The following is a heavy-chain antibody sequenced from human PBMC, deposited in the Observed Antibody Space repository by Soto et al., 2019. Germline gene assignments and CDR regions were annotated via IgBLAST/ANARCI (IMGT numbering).Heavy chain of an antibody. J-gene: IGHJ6*02. CDR3: ASGRGYYYDSSGYRGHYYGMDV. CDR1: GGTFSSYA. D-gene: IGHD3-22*01. CDR2: IIPIFGTA. V-gene: IGHV1-69*13. Sequence: SEKVSCKASGGTFSSYAISWVRQAPGQGLEWMGGIIPIFGTANYAQKFQGRVTITADESTSTAYMELSSLRSEDTAVYYCASGRGYYYDSSGYRGHYYGMDVWG.